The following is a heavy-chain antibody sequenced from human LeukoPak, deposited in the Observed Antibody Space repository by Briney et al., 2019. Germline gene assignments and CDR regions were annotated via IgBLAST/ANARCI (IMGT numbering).Heavy chain of an antibody. CDR3: ANTRSGWYAPPFDP. D-gene: IGHD6-19*01. J-gene: IGHJ5*02. Sequence: PGGSLRLSCAASGFTFSNYWMSWVRQAPGKGLQWVANIKQDGGEKYYVDSLKGRFTISRDNAKNSLYLQMNSLRAEDTAVYYCANTRSGWYAPPFDPWGQGTLVTVSS. V-gene: IGHV3-7*01. CDR1: GFTFSNYW. CDR2: IKQDGGEK.